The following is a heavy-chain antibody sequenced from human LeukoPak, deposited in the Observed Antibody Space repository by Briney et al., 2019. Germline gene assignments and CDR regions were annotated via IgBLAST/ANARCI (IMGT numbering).Heavy chain of an antibody. CDR1: GYTLISYG. CDR3: ARVRLYYDILTVYDNFDY. D-gene: IGHD3-9*01. Sequence: ASVKVSCKASGYTLISYGISWVRQAPGQGLEWMGWISAYNGNPNYAQKLQGRVTMTTDTSTSTAYMELRSLRSDDTAVYYCARVRLYYDILTVYDNFDYWGQGTLVTVSS. CDR2: ISAYNGNP. V-gene: IGHV1-18*01. J-gene: IGHJ4*02.